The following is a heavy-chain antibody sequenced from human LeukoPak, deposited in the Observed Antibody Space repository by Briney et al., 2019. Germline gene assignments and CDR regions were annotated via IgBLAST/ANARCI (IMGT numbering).Heavy chain of an antibody. CDR2: ISSSGSTI. CDR1: GFTFSDYY. V-gene: IGHV3-11*04. D-gene: IGHD1-26*01. CDR3: ARDPRDLGELQTDVDY. J-gene: IGHJ4*02. Sequence: KSGGSLRLSCAASGFTFSDYYMSWIRQAPGKGLEWVSYISSSGSTIYYADSVKGRFTISRDNSKNTLYLQMNSLRAEDTAVYYCARDPRDLGELQTDVDYWGQGTLVTVSS.